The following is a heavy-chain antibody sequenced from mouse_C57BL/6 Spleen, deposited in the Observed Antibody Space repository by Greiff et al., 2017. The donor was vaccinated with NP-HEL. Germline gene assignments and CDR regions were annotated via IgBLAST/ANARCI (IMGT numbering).Heavy chain of an antibody. Sequence: VQLQQPGAELVKPGASVKLSCKASGYTFTSYWMHWVKQRPGQGLEWIGMIHPNSGSTNYNEKFKSKATLTVDKSSSTAYMQLSSLTSEDSAVYYCARGGLRYYAMDYWGQGTSVTVSS. J-gene: IGHJ4*01. D-gene: IGHD2-2*01. V-gene: IGHV1-64*01. CDR3: ARGGLRYYAMDY. CDR2: IHPNSGST. CDR1: GYTFTSYW.